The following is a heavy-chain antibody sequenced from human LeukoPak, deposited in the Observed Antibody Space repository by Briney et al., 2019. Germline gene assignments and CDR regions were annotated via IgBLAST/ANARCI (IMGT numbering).Heavy chain of an antibody. V-gene: IGHV6-1*01. J-gene: IGHJ4*02. D-gene: IGHD2-21*02. CDR3: ARDVTGGSLFDY. Sequence: SQTLSLTCAVSGDSFSNNIAAWHWIRQSPSRGLEWLGRTYYRSKWYNDYAVSVKGRITINPDTSKNQFSLQLNSVTPEDTAVYYCARDVTGGSLFDYWGQGTLVTVSS. CDR2: TYYRSKWYN. CDR1: GDSFSNNIAA.